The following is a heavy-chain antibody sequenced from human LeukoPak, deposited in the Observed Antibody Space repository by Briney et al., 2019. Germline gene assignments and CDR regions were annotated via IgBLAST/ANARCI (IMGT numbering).Heavy chain of an antibody. CDR1: GCSISSHY. J-gene: IGHJ6*03. D-gene: IGHD6-13*01. CDR2: SYYRGST. V-gene: IGHV4-59*11. CDR3: AAAGTLPIYYYYYMDV. Sequence: SETLSLTCTVSGCSISSHYWSWIRQPPGKGLEWIGYSYYRGSTKYDPPLKSRVTISVYTSKNQFSLKLSSVTAADTAVYYCAAAGTLPIYYYYYMDVWGKGTTVTVSS.